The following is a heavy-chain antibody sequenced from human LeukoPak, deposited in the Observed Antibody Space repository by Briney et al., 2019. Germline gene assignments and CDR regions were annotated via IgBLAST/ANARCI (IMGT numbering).Heavy chain of an antibody. J-gene: IGHJ5*02. CDR1: GGTFSSYA. D-gene: IGHD2-8*01. V-gene: IGHV1-69*13. CDR2: IIPIFGTA. CDR3: ARGGGLMVYAPNWFDP. Sequence: GASVKVSCKASGGTFSSYAISWVRQAPGQGLEWMGGIIPIFGTANYAQKFQGRVTITADESTSTAYMELSSLRSEDTAVYYCARGGGLMVYAPNWFDPWGQGTPVTVSS.